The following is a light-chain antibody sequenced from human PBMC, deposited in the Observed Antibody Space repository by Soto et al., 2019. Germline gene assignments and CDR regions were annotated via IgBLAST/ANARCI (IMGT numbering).Light chain of an antibody. Sequence: QTVVTQEPSFSVSPGGTVTLTCGLSSGSVSASYYPSWYQQTPGQAPRTLIYTTNTRSSGVPDRFSGSILGNKAALTITGAQAYDESDDYCGLYMGSGILVFGGGTKLTVL. CDR1: SGSVSASYY. V-gene: IGLV8-61*01. CDR3: GLYMGSGILV. CDR2: TTN. J-gene: IGLJ2*01.